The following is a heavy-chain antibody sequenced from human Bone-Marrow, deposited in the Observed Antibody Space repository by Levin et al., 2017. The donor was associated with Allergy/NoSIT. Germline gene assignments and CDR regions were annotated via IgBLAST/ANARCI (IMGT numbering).Heavy chain of an antibody. CDR1: CFLFPHPY. CDR2: ISHDGRDT. D-gene: IGHD6-13*01. V-gene: IGHV3-74*01. J-gene: IGHJ4*02. Sequence: LSFSSSCFLFPHPYLFWVRQGPGKGLMWVARISHDGRDTDYADSVKGRFTISRDNAKNTLYLQMNSLRVEDTAVYYCARDFGYSTTRWQKYFDSCGQGTLVTVSS. CDR3: ARDFGYSTTRWQKYFDS.